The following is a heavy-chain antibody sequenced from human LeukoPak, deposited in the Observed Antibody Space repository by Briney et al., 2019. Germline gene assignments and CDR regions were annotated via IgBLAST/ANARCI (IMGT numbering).Heavy chain of an antibody. CDR3: ARSSSGNAFDI. J-gene: IGHJ3*02. D-gene: IGHD3-22*01. Sequence: GGSLRLSCAASGPSFSANAMTWVRQAPGKGLEWISCIRKNSEKTYYADSVKGRFTISRDNSKNTLYLQMNSLRAEDTAVYYCARSSSGNAFDIWGQGTMVTVSS. CDR2: IRKNSEKT. V-gene: IGHV3-23*01. CDR1: GPSFSANA.